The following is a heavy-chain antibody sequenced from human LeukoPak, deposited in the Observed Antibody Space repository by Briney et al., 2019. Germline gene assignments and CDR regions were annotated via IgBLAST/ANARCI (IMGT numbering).Heavy chain of an antibody. CDR2: INHSGST. Sequence: GSLRLSCAASGFTFSSYGMSWVRQAPGKGLEWIGEINHSGSTNYNPSLKSRVTISVDTSKNQFSLKLSSVTAADTAVYYCARGQDYYGSGSNYSSNWFDPWGQGTLVTVSS. V-gene: IGHV4-34*01. J-gene: IGHJ5*02. CDR3: ARGQDYYGSGSNYSSNWFDP. D-gene: IGHD3-10*01. CDR1: GFTFSSYG.